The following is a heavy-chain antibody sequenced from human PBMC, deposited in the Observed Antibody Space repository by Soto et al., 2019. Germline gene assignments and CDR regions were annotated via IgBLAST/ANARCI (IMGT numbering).Heavy chain of an antibody. CDR3: ARGLGYCSSTSCYIIAAAGTELDV. D-gene: IGHD2-2*02. CDR1: GYTFTGYY. Sequence: ASVKISCKASGYTFTGYYMHWVRQAPGQGLEWMGWINPNSGGTNYAQKFQGRVTMTRDTSISTAYMELRRLRSDDTAVYYCARGLGYCSSTSCYIIAAAGTELDVWGKGTKVTVSS. J-gene: IGHJ6*03. CDR2: INPNSGGT. V-gene: IGHV1-2*02.